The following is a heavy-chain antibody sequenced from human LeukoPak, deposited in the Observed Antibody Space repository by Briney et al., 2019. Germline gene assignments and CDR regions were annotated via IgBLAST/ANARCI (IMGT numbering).Heavy chain of an antibody. CDR2: INHSGST. CDR3: ARRKLERGEIDY. J-gene: IGHJ4*02. V-gene: IGHV4-34*01. CDR1: GGSFSGYY. D-gene: IGHD1-1*01. Sequence: SETLSLTCAVYGGSFSGYYWSWIRQPPGKGLEWIGEINHSGSTNYNPSLKSRVTISVDTSKNQFSLKLSSVTAADTAVYYRARRKLERGEIDYWGQGTLVTVSS.